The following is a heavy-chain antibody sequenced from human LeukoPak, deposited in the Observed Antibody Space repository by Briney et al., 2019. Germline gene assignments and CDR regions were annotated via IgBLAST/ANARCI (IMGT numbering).Heavy chain of an antibody. V-gene: IGHV3-30*14. CDR1: GFTFSSYA. D-gene: IGHD2-15*01. Sequence: PGGSLRLSCAASGFTFSSYAMHWVRQAPGKGLEWVAVISYDGSNKYYADSVKGRFTISRDNSKNTLYLQMNSLRAEDTAVYYCARDENRAAQRAFDIWGQGTMVTVSS. CDR2: ISYDGSNK. J-gene: IGHJ3*02. CDR3: ARDENRAAQRAFDI.